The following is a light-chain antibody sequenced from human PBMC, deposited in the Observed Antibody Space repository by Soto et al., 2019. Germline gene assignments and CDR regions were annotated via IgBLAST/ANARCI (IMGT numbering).Light chain of an antibody. CDR1: QSVSNNY. CDR3: QQYGSSGT. Sequence: EIVLTQSPGTLSLSPGERATLSCRASQSVSNNYLAWYQQKPGQAPRLLIYGASNRATGIPDRFSGSGSGTDFTLTISRLEPEDFAVDYCQQYGSSGTFGQGTKLDIK. CDR2: GAS. V-gene: IGKV3-20*01. J-gene: IGKJ1*01.